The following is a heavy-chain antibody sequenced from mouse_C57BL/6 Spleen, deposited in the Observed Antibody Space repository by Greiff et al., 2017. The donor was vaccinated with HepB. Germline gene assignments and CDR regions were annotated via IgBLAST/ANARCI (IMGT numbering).Heavy chain of an antibody. Sequence: VQLQQSGPVLVKPGASVKMSCKASGYTFTDYYMNWVKQSHGKSLEWIGVINPYNGGTSYNQKFKGKATLTVDKSSSTAYMELNSLTSEDSAVYYCARRLGRDYYAMDYWGQGTSVTVSS. CDR2: INPYNGGT. J-gene: IGHJ4*01. CDR1: GYTFTDYY. V-gene: IGHV1-19*01. D-gene: IGHD4-1*01. CDR3: ARRLGRDYYAMDY.